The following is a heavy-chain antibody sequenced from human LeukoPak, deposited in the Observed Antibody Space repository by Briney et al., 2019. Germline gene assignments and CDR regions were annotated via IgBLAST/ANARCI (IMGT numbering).Heavy chain of an antibody. Sequence: GGSLRLSCAASGFTFSDYYMTWIRQAPGKGLEWVSYITSSGTSIYYADSVKGRFTISRDNAKGSLYLQMNSLRAEDTAVYYCARAGRGFTYGYSDYWGQGTLVTVSS. CDR3: ARAGRGFTYGYSDY. V-gene: IGHV3-11*04. CDR2: ITSSGTSI. CDR1: GFTFSDYY. D-gene: IGHD5-18*01. J-gene: IGHJ4*02.